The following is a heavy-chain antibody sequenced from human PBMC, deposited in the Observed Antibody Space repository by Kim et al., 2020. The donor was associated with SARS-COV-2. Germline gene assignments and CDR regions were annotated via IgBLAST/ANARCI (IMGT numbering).Heavy chain of an antibody. J-gene: IGHJ6*02. D-gene: IGHD6-13*01. CDR2: ISWNGGNI. CDR3: AKDSPADYYYSGMDF. Sequence: GGSLRLSCAASGFTFDDYAMHWVRQAPGKGLEWVSGISWNGGNIGYADSVKGRFTISRDNAKNSLYLQMNSLRAEDTALYYCAKDSPADYYYSGMDFWGHGAPVTVSS. V-gene: IGHV3-9*01. CDR1: GFTFDDYA.